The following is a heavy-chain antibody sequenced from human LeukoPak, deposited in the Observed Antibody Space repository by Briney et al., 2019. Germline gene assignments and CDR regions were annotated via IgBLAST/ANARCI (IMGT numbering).Heavy chain of an antibody. D-gene: IGHD3-10*02. Sequence: QPGGSMRLSCAASGFTFSSYEMNWVRQAPGKGLEWVSYISSSGSTIYYADSVKGRFTISRDNAKNSLYLQMNSLRAEDTAVYYCAELGITMIGGVWGKGTTVTISS. V-gene: IGHV3-48*03. CDR1: GFTFSSYE. CDR3: AELGITMIGGV. J-gene: IGHJ6*04. CDR2: ISSSGSTI.